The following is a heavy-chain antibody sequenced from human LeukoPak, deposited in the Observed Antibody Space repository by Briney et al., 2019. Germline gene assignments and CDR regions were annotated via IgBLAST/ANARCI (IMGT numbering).Heavy chain of an antibody. V-gene: IGHV3-7*01. D-gene: IGHD6-19*01. CDR2: IKQDGSEK. CDR1: GFTFSNSW. Sequence: PGGSLRLSCGAFGFTFSNSWMSWVRQAPGKGLEWVANIKQDGSEKYYVDSVKGRFTISRDNAKNSLYLQMNSLRAEDTAVYYCAKGEWLVQLPYPDGYYMDVWGKGTTVTVSS. CDR3: AKGEWLVQLPYPDGYYMDV. J-gene: IGHJ6*03.